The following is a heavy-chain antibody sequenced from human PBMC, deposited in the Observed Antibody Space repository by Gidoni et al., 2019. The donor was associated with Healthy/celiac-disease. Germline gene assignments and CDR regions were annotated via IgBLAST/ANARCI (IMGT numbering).Heavy chain of an antibody. Sequence: EVQLVESGGGLIQPGGSLRLSCAASGFTVRSNYMSWVRQAPGKGLEWVSVIYSGGSTYYADSVKGRFTISRDNSKNTLYLQMNSLRAEDTAVYYCARVPHRNYYDSSGYPYYFDYWGQGTLVTVSS. J-gene: IGHJ4*02. CDR2: IYSGGST. CDR3: ARVPHRNYYDSSGYPYYFDY. D-gene: IGHD3-22*01. CDR1: GFTVRSNY. V-gene: IGHV3-53*01.